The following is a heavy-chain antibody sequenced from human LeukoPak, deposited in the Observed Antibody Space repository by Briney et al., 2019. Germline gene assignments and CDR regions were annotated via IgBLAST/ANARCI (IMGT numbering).Heavy chain of an antibody. CDR2: IYHSGST. D-gene: IGHD3-22*01. CDR1: GYSISSGYY. Sequence: SETLSLTCTVSGYSISSGYYWGWIRQPPGKGLEWIGSIYHSGSTYYNPSLKSRVTISVDTSKNQFSLKLSSVTAADTAVYYCARRAVVVIDNWFDPWGQGTLVTVSS. V-gene: IGHV4-38-2*02. J-gene: IGHJ5*02. CDR3: ARRAVVVIDNWFDP.